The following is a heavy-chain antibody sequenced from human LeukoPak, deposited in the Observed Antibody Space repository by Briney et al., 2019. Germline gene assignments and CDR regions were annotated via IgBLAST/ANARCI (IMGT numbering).Heavy chain of an antibody. Sequence: GGSLRLSCAASGFTFSSYSMNWVRQAPGKGLEWVSSISSSSSYIYYADSVKGRFTISRDNAKNSLYLQMNSLRAEDTAVYYCASPQYYYDSSGYHQPTDDAFDIWGQGTMVTVSS. D-gene: IGHD3-22*01. CDR1: GFTFSSYS. V-gene: IGHV3-21*01. J-gene: IGHJ3*02. CDR3: ASPQYYYDSSGYHQPTDDAFDI. CDR2: ISSSSSYI.